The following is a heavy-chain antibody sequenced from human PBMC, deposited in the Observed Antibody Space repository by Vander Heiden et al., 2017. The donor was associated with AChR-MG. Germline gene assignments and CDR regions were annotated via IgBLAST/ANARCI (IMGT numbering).Heavy chain of an antibody. CDR2: ISYDGRKE. V-gene: IGHV3-30*18. D-gene: IGHD5-12*01. Sequence: QLHLVESGGAVVQPGRSLSLSCAASGLPLRRDGMHWVRQAPGKGLEWVAIISYDGRKEWYIDSVKGRFTISKDNSKNTLYLQMNSLRPEDTAVYYCAKDLIYNSGWHQGADYWGQGALVTVSS. J-gene: IGHJ4*02. CDR1: GLPLRRDG. CDR3: AKDLIYNSGWHQGADY.